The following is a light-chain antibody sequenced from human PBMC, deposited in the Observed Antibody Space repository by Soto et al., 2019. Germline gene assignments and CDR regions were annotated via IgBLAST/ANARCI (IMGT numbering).Light chain of an antibody. V-gene: IGLV2-14*01. J-gene: IGLJ3*02. CDR1: GSDVGGYNY. Sequence: QSVLTQPASVSGSPGQSITISCTGTGSDVGGYNYVSWYQQHPGKAPKLMIYEVSNRPSGVSNRFSGSKSGDTASLTISGLQAEDEADYYCSSYTSSSSWVFGGVTKLTVL. CDR2: EVS. CDR3: SSYTSSSSWV.